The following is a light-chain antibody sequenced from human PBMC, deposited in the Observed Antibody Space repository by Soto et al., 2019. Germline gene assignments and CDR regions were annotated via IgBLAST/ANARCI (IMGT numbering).Light chain of an antibody. CDR2: EVS. J-gene: IGKJ1*01. CDR3: QQYYTYSRT. V-gene: IGKV1-5*03. CDR1: QSVSNW. Sequence: DIQMTQSPSAVSASVGDRVTITCWASQSVSNWLAWYRQKPGEATTLLIYEVSTLESGDPSRFSGSGLTTEFTLTVSSPQPYYFPTSYCQQYYTYSRTVRQGTKVEVK.